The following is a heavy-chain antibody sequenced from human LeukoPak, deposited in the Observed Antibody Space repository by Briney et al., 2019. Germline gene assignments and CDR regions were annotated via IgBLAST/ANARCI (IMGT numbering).Heavy chain of an antibody. CDR1: GFTFSSFP. D-gene: IGHD3-3*02. CDR2: INPSSGGT. J-gene: IGHJ4*02. Sequence: GGSLRLSCAASGFTFSSFPLSWVRQAPGKGLEWVSGINPSSGGTYYADSVKGRFTISRDNSKNTLYLEMNSLRAEDTAVYYCARGRISPDYWGQGTLVTVSS. V-gene: IGHV3-23*01. CDR3: ARGRISPDY.